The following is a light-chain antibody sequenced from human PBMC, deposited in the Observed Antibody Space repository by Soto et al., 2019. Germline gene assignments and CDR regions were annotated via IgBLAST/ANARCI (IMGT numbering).Light chain of an antibody. V-gene: IGLV2-8*01. CDR3: SSYVGSNNLV. CDR1: SSDVGAYNY. Sequence: QSALTQPPSASGSPGQSVTISCTGTSSDVGAYNYVSWYQQHPGKAPKLMIYEVIKRPSGVPDRFSGSRSGNTASLTVSGLQADDEADYYCSSYVGSNNLVFGGGTKVTVL. J-gene: IGLJ2*01. CDR2: EVI.